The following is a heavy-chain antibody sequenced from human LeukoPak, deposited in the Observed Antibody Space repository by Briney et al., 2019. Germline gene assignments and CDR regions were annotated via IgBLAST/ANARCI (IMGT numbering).Heavy chain of an antibody. J-gene: IGHJ5*02. Sequence: KPSETLSLTCAVSGGSISSSGYFWGWIRQSPGNGLEWIGSLSFGGTTYYNPSLKSRVTISGDTAKNHVSLKLISVSAADTAVYYCAREGLPGLCTSTSCYAVFDPWGQGTLATVSS. V-gene: IGHV4-39*02. CDR3: AREGLPGLCTSTSCYAVFDP. CDR1: GGSISSSGYF. CDR2: LSFGGTT. D-gene: IGHD2-2*01.